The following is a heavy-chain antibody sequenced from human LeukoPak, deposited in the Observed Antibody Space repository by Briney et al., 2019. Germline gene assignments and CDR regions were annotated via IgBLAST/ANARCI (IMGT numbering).Heavy chain of an antibody. D-gene: IGHD6-6*01. V-gene: IGHV4-59*08. J-gene: IGHJ4*02. CDR1: GGSISSLY. Sequence: SETLSLICSVSGGSISSLYWSWIRQPPGKGLEWIGYIYYTGSTNYNPSLRGRVTMFVDMSKNQFSLRLSSVTAADTAVYYCARHRAYSSSSPFDYWGQGTLVTVSS. CDR2: IYYTGST. CDR3: ARHRAYSSSSPFDY.